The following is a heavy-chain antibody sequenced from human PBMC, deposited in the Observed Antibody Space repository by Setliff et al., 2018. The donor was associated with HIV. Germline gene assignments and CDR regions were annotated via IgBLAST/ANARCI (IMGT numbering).Heavy chain of an antibody. CDR3: ARDYIHVFDI. CDR1: GYTFTDNY. CDR2: INSASGGT. V-gene: IGHV1-2*02. J-gene: IGHJ3*02. Sequence: PPASVKVSCKASGYTFTDNYIHWVRQAPGQGLEWMAWINSASGGTNYAQNFQGRVTVTRDTSINTVYLEVNGLKSDDTAVYYCARDYIHVFDIWGQGTMVTVSS.